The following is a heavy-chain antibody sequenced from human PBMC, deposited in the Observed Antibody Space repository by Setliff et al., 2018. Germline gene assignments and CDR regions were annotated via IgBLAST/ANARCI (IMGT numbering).Heavy chain of an antibody. CDR1: GFAFRTYA. D-gene: IGHD3-9*01. CDR3: AKVDQFDLEGLDY. CDR2: IGGGDGTT. Sequence: AGGSLRLSCAASGFAFRTYAMSWVRQAPGKGLEWVSDIGGGDGTTYYADSVKGRFTISRDNSRNTLYLQLSSLRAEDTAIYFCAKVDQFDLEGLDYWGQGALVTVSS. V-gene: IGHV3-23*01. J-gene: IGHJ4*02.